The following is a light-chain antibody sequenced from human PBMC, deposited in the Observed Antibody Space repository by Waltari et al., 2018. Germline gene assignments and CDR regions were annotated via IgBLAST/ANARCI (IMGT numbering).Light chain of an antibody. V-gene: IGLV1-47*01. Sequence: QSVLTQLPSASGTPGQGVTISCSGSSSNIGDNYVYWYQQFPGTSPKLLIHRNNPRPSGVPDRFSGSKSGTSAFRVISGLRSEDEADYHCAAWDDSLSGWVCGGGTKVTVL. J-gene: IGLJ3*02. CDR2: RNN. CDR3: AAWDDSLSGWV. CDR1: SSNIGDNY.